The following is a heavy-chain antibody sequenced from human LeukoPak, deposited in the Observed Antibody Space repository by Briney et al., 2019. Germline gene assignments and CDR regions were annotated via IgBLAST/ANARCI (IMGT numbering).Heavy chain of an antibody. CDR2: ITGSGGST. Sequence: GGSLRLSCAASGFTFSSDAMNWVRQAPGRGLEWVSSITGSGGSTYYADSVKGRFTISRDNSKNTLYLQMNSLRAEDTAVYYCTKTGDGVRFLEWLTDYWGQGTLVTVSS. V-gene: IGHV3-23*01. CDR1: GFTFSSDA. J-gene: IGHJ4*02. D-gene: IGHD3-3*01. CDR3: TKTGDGVRFLEWLTDY.